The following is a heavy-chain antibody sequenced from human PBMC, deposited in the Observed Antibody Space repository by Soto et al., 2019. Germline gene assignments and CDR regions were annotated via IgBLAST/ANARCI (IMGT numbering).Heavy chain of an antibody. D-gene: IGHD2-21*02. Sequence: QVQLVESGEGVVQPGRSLRLSCAASGFTFSSYGMHWVRQAPGKGLEWVAVISYDGSNKYYADSVKGRFTISRDNSKNTLYLQMNSLRAEDTAVYYCAKGGDGAYYFDYWGQGTLVTVSS. J-gene: IGHJ4*02. V-gene: IGHV3-30*18. CDR1: GFTFSSYG. CDR2: ISYDGSNK. CDR3: AKGGDGAYYFDY.